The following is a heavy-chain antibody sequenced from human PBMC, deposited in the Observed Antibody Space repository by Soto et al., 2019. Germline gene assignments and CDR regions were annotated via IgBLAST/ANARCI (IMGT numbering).Heavy chain of an antibody. V-gene: IGHV4-39*01. CDR2: IYYSGST. J-gene: IGHJ4*02. Sequence: SETLSLTCTVSGGSISSSSYYWGWIRQPPGKGLEWIGSIYYSGSTYYNPSLKSRVTISVDTSKNQFSLKLSSVTAADTAVYYCARHFGITGTRIDYWGQGTLVTVSS. CDR1: GGSISSSSYY. D-gene: IGHD1-20*01. CDR3: ARHFGITGTRIDY.